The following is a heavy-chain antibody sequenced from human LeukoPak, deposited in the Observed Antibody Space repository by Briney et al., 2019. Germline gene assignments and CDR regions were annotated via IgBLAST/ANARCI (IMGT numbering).Heavy chain of an antibody. V-gene: IGHV1-2*02. J-gene: IGHJ5*02. CDR2: INPNSGGT. CDR1: GYTFTGYY. Sequence: ASVKVSCKASGYTFTGYYMHWVRQAPGQGLEWMGWINPNSGGTNCAQKFQGRVTMTRDTSISTAYMELSRLRSDDTAVYYCARLLSGIAAAGTASWGQGTLVTVSS. D-gene: IGHD6-13*01. CDR3: ARLLSGIAAAGTAS.